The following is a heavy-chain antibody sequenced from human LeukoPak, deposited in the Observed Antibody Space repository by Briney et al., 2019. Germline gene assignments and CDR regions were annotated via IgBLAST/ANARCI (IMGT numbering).Heavy chain of an antibody. CDR2: ISTSSSYT. CDR3: AREISSSWYQPDY. D-gene: IGHD6-13*01. Sequence: PGGSLRLSCAASGFTFSDYYMSWIRQAPGKGLEWVSYISTSSSYTNYADSVKGRFTISRDNAKNSVYLQMNSLRAEDTAVYYCAREISSSWYQPDYWGQGTLVTVSS. CDR1: GFTFSDYY. J-gene: IGHJ4*02. V-gene: IGHV3-11*05.